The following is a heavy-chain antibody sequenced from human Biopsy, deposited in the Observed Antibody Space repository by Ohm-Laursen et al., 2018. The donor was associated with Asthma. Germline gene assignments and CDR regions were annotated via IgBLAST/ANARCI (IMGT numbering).Heavy chain of an antibody. Sequence: SLRLSCAASRNTLNTYHTHWVRQARDKGLEGVSFIWYDGRKKTYADSVKGRFTISRDNSKNTLYLQMNSLRAEDTAVYYCARKIAARGGMGVWGQGTTVTVSS. D-gene: IGHD6-6*01. CDR2: IWYDGRKK. CDR3: ARKIAARGGMGV. J-gene: IGHJ6*02. V-gene: IGHV3-33*01. CDR1: RNTLNTYH.